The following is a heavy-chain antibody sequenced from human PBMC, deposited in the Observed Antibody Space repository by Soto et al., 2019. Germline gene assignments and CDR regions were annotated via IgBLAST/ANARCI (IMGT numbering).Heavy chain of an antibody. CDR3: ARGGITIFGVVIFDY. D-gene: IGHD3-3*01. Sequence: ASVKVSCKASGGTFSSYAISWVRQAPGQGLEWMGGIIPIFGTANYAQKFQGRVTITADKSTSTAYMELSSLRSEDTAVYYCARGGITIFGVVIFDYWGQGTLVTAPQ. CDR1: GGTFSSYA. V-gene: IGHV1-69*06. CDR2: IIPIFGTA. J-gene: IGHJ4*02.